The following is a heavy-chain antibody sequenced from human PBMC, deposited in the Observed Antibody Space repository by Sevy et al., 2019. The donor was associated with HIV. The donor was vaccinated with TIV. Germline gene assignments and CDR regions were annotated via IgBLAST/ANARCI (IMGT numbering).Heavy chain of an antibody. V-gene: IGHV3-21*01. CDR1: GFTFSTYG. J-gene: IGHJ6*03. CDR2: ISSISSYI. Sequence: GGSLRLSCVASGFTFSTYGMNWVRQAPGKGLEWVSSISSISSYIYYADSVKGRFTISRDNAKNSLYLQMNSLRAEDTAVYYCARDLRNYDFWSGSTYMDVWGKGTTVTVSS. D-gene: IGHD3-3*01. CDR3: ARDLRNYDFWSGSTYMDV.